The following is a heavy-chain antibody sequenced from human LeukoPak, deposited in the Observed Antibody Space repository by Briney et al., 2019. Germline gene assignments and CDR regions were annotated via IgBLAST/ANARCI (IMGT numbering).Heavy chain of an antibody. V-gene: IGHV1-46*01. CDR1: GYTFISYY. D-gene: IGHD4-11*01. Sequence: ASVTVSCKASGYTFISYYIHWVRQAPGQGLEWMGIIDPSGGSTTYAQKFQGRVTVTRDTSTSTVYMELNSLRSDDTAIYYCARDQDYPLPRFDSWGQGTLVTVSS. CDR2: IDPSGGST. CDR3: ARDQDYPLPRFDS. J-gene: IGHJ4*02.